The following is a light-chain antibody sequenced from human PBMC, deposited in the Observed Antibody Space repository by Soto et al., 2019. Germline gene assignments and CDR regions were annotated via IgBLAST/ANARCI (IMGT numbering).Light chain of an antibody. CDR2: DAS. Sequence: IVMTPSPATLSVSPGDRATLSCRASQSVSSYLAWYQQTPGQAPRLLIYDASSRATGIPDRFSGGGSGKDFTLTISRLEPEDFAVYYCQQFSSYPLTFGGGTKVDIK. V-gene: IGKV3-20*01. J-gene: IGKJ4*01. CDR1: QSVSSY. CDR3: QQFSSYPLT.